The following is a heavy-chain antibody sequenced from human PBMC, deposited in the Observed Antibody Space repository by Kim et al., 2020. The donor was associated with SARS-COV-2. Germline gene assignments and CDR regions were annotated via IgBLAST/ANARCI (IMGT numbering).Heavy chain of an antibody. V-gene: IGHV3-33*01. D-gene: IGHD3-22*01. Sequence: GGSLRLSCAASGFTFSSYGMHWVRQAPGKGLEWVAVIWYDGSNKYYADSVKGRFTISRDNSKNTLYLQMNSLRAEDTAVYYCARESHVYYDSSGSIEYFQHWGQGTLVTVSS. CDR2: IWYDGSNK. CDR3: ARESHVYYDSSGSIEYFQH. J-gene: IGHJ1*01. CDR1: GFTFSSYG.